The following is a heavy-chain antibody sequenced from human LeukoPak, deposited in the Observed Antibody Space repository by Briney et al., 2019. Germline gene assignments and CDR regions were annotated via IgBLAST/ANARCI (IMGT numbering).Heavy chain of an antibody. D-gene: IGHD3-16*01. Sequence: ASVKVSCKASGYTFTSYGISWVRQAPGHGLEWMGWISAYNGNTNYAQKLQGRVTMTTDTSTSTAYMELRSLRSDDTAVYYCARALYDYVWGSYVDYWGQGTLVTVSS. CDR1: GYTFTSYG. V-gene: IGHV1-18*04. CDR2: ISAYNGNT. J-gene: IGHJ4*02. CDR3: ARALYDYVWGSYVDY.